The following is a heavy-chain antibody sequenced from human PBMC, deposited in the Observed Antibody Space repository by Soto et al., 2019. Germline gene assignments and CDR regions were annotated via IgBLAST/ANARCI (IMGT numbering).Heavy chain of an antibody. J-gene: IGHJ4*02. D-gene: IGHD6-13*01. CDR2: IYYSGST. Sequence: SETLSLTCTVSGGYISSSSYYWGWIRQPPGKGLEWIGSIYYSGSTYYNPSLKSRVTISVDTSKNQFSLKLSSVTAADTAVYYCARLSGLLLTYSSSWYYFDYWGQGTLVTVSS. V-gene: IGHV4-39*01. CDR1: GGYISSSSYY. CDR3: ARLSGLLLTYSSSWYYFDY.